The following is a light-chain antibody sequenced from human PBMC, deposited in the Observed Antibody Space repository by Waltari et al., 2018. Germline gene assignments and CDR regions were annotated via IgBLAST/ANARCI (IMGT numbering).Light chain of an antibody. CDR2: DAS. Sequence: DIQMTQSPSSLSASAGDRVTITCQASRDISNYLNWYQQKPGKAPKLLISDASNLETGVPSRFSGSGSGTDFTFTISSLQPEDFATYYCQQSYSTPFTFGQGTRLEIK. CDR1: RDISNY. V-gene: IGKV1-33*01. J-gene: IGKJ5*01. CDR3: QQSYSTPFT.